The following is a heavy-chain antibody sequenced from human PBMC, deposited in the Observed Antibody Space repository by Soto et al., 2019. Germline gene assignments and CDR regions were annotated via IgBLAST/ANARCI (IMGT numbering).Heavy chain of an antibody. D-gene: IGHD3-10*01. CDR2: IYNSGST. Sequence: QVQLQESGPGLVKPSETLSLTCTVSGGSISSYYWTWIRQPPGKGLEWIGFIYNSGSTHYNPSLRSRVTISVDTPKNQCSLKLRSVTAADSAVYYCASMGYHYGSGSYPLDYWGQGTLVTVSS. CDR3: ASMGYHYGSGSYPLDY. CDR1: GGSISSYY. J-gene: IGHJ4*02. V-gene: IGHV4-59*08.